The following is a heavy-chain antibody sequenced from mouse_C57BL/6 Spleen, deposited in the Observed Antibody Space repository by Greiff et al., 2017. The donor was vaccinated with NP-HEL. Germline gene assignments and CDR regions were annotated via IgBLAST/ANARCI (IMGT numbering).Heavy chain of an antibody. CDR2: INPNNGGT. D-gene: IGHD2-4*01. Sequence: EVQLQQSGPELVKPGASVKISCKASGYTFTDYYMNWVKQSHGKSLEWIGDINPNNGGTSYNQKFKGKATLTVDKSSSTAYMELRSLTSEDSAVYYCARGRDYDALDYWGQGTTLTVSS. J-gene: IGHJ2*01. CDR1: GYTFTDYY. V-gene: IGHV1-26*01. CDR3: ARGRDYDALDY.